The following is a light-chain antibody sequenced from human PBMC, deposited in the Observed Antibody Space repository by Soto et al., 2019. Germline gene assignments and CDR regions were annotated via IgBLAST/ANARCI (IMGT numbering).Light chain of an antibody. V-gene: IGLV2-14*01. CDR3: SASTVRSTLV. CDR2: EVR. J-gene: IGLJ3*02. CDR1: MRDVGAYNL. Sequence: QSALTQPASVSGSAGQSITISCSGTMRDVGAYNLVSWYQQHPGTAPKLIIYEVRKRPSGISSRFSGSRSGNTASLTISGLQPEDEGDYYCSASTVRSTLVCGGGTKLTVL.